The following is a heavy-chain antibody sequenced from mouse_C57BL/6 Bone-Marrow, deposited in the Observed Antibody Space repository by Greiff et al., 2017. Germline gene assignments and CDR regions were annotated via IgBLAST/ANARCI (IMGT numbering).Heavy chain of an antibody. D-gene: IGHD1-1*01. CDR2: IWSGGST. CDR1: GFSLTSYG. CDR3: ARNSGSSSWYFDV. V-gene: IGHV2-2*01. J-gene: IGHJ1*03. Sequence: QVQLQQSGPGLVQPSQSLSISCTVSGFSLTSYGVHWVSQSPGKGLEWLGVIWSGGSTDYNAAFISRLSISKVNSKSQVFLKLNSLQADDTAIYYCARNSGSSSWYFDVWGTGTTVTVSS.